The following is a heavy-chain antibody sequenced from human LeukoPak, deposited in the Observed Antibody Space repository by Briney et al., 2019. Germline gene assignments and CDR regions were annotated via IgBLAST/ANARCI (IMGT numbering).Heavy chain of an antibody. J-gene: IGHJ6*02. V-gene: IGHV3-74*01. D-gene: IGHD2/OR15-2a*01. CDR3: ASYLTSIPSGMDV. CDR2: ISTDGSST. Sequence: PGGSLRLSCGASGFTFSRYWMHWLRQAPGKGLVWVSRISTDGSSTSYADSVKGRFTISRDNGKNTLYLQMNSLRAEDTAVYYCASYLTSIPSGMDVWGQGTTVTVSS. CDR1: GFTFSRYW.